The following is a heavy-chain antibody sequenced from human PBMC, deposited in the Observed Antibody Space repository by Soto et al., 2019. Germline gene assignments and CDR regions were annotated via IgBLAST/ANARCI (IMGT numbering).Heavy chain of an antibody. Sequence: GGSLRLSCTASGFTFGDYAMSWFRQAPGKGLEWVGFIRSKAYGGTTEYAASVKGRFTISRDDSKSIAYLQMNSLKTEDTAVYYCIPRETVTKIRVVSSWGQGTLVTVSS. CDR3: IPRETVTKIRVVSS. V-gene: IGHV3-49*03. J-gene: IGHJ4*02. CDR1: GFTFGDYA. CDR2: IRSKAYGGTT. D-gene: IGHD4-4*01.